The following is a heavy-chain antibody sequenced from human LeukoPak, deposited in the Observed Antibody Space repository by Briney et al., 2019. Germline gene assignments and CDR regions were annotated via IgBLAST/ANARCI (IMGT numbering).Heavy chain of an antibody. J-gene: IGHJ4*02. Sequence: GSLRLPCAASGFTVSSNYMSWVRQAPGKGLDGASVIYSCGSTYYADSLKGRFTISRHNSKNTLYLQMNSLRAEDTDVYYCATSPIAVAGDYWGQGTLVTVSS. V-gene: IGHV3-66*03. CDR3: ATSPIAVAGDY. D-gene: IGHD6-19*01. CDR1: GFTVSSNY. CDR2: IYSCGST.